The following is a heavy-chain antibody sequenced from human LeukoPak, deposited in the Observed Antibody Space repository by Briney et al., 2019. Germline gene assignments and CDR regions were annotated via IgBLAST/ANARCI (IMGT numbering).Heavy chain of an antibody. CDR1: EFTFSDAW. Sequence: PGGSLRLSCAASEFTFSDAWMNWVRQAPGKGLEWVGRIKNKFNGETTDYAAPVKGRFTISRDDSKKTLYLQMNSLKADDTAVYFCTTVTVCTGSSCPGAFDHWGQGTLVTVSS. J-gene: IGHJ4*02. CDR2: IKNKFNGETT. V-gene: IGHV3-15*01. CDR3: TTVTVCTGSSCPGAFDH. D-gene: IGHD2-8*02.